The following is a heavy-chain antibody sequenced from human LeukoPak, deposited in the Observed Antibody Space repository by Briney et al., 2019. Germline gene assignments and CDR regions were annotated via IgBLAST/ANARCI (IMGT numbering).Heavy chain of an antibody. V-gene: IGHV3-23*01. CDR2: ISGSGGTT. J-gene: IGHJ4*02. Sequence: GGSLRLSCAASGFTFSNYAMSWVRQAPGKGLEWVSSISGSGGTTHYADSVKGRFTISRDNSKNTLFLQMNSLRAEDTALYYCAIRAAYYFDYWGQGTLVTVSS. CDR3: AIRAAYYFDY. CDR1: GFTFSNYA. D-gene: IGHD2-15*01.